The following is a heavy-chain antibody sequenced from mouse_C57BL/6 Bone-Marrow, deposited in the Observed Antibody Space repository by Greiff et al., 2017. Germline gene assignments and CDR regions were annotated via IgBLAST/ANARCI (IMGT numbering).Heavy chain of an antibody. CDR2: IHPNSGST. Sequence: QVQLQQSGAELVKPGASVKLSCKASGYTFTSYWMHWVKQRPGQGLEWIGMIHPNSGSTNYNEKFKSKATLTVDKSSSTAYMQLSSLTSEDSAVYYCARSKDYAWYFDVWGTGTTVTVSS. CDR1: GYTFTSYW. D-gene: IGHD2-4*01. V-gene: IGHV1-64*01. CDR3: ARSKDYAWYFDV. J-gene: IGHJ1*03.